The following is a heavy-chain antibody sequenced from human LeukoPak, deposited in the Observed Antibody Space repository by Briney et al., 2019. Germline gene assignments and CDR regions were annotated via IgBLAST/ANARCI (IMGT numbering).Heavy chain of an antibody. J-gene: IGHJ4*02. CDR3: TTDSSSWYRDFHY. CDR1: GFTFSNAW. D-gene: IGHD6-13*01. V-gene: IGHV3-15*01. Sequence: GGSLRLSCAASGFTFSNAWMSWVRQAPGKGLEWLARINSKPDGGTTDYAAPVNGTFPTSSDDSNNPLHLQLNSLQTTATPDSYCTTDSSSWYRDFHYWGQGTLVTVS. CDR2: INSKPDGGTT.